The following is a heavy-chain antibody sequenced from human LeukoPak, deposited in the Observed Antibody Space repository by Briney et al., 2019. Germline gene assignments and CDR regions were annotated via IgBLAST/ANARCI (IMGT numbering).Heavy chain of an antibody. CDR3: ATDRATQYFDY. Sequence: GGSLRLSCAASGFTFDDYAMHWVRQAAEKGLEWVSGINWNSGSIGYAVSVKGRFTISRDNSRNTLFLQMNSLRAEDTAVYYCATDRATQYFDYWGQGTLVSVSS. J-gene: IGHJ4*02. V-gene: IGHV3-9*01. CDR2: INWNSGSI. CDR1: GFTFDDYA. D-gene: IGHD2-15*01.